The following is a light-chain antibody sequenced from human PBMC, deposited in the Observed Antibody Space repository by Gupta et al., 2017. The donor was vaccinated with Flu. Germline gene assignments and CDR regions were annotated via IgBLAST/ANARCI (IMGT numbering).Light chain of an antibody. J-gene: IGKJ1*01. CDR3: QQCDSTPKT. Sequence: DMHMTQPPSPLSASVGDRVTITCRASQSISSYFNWYQQKPGKAPKLLIYAASSLESGVPSRFSGSGSGTDFTLTISRLQPEDFATYYCQQCDSTPKTFGQGTKVEIK. CDR2: AAS. CDR1: QSISSY. V-gene: IGKV1-39*01.